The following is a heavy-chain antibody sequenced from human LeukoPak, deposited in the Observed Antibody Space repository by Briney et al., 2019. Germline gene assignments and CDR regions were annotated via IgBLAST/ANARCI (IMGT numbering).Heavy chain of an antibody. D-gene: IGHD6-13*01. Sequence: ASVKVSCKASGYTFTGYYMHWVRQAPGQGLEWIGWINPNSGGTNYAQKFQGRVTMTRDTSISTAYMELSSLRSDDTAVYYCARGYSSWYLSPYYFGYWGQGTLVPVSS. CDR1: GYTFTGYY. CDR2: INPNSGGT. CDR3: ARGYSSWYLSPYYFGY. J-gene: IGHJ4*02. V-gene: IGHV1-2*02.